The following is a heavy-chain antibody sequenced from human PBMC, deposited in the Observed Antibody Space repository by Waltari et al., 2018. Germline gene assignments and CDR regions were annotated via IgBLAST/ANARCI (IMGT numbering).Heavy chain of an antibody. CDR1: GYTFTIYG. CDR3: AKAGGIHNYPLDP. D-gene: IGHD1-26*01. CDR2: ISSDGSNK. Sequence: QVEESGGGVVQPGGSLRLSCVASGYTFTIYGMPWVRQAPGKGLEWLAVISSDGSNKYYEDSVKGRFTVSRDNSKNSVYLQMNSLRPEDTALYFCAKAGGIHNYPLDPWGQGTLVTVSS. J-gene: IGHJ5*02. V-gene: IGHV3-30*18.